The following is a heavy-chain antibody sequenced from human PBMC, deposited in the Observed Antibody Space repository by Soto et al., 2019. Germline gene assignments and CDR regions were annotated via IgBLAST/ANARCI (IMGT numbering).Heavy chain of an antibody. CDR2: VSSGGST. CDR1: GFTFTNYA. Sequence: EGSLRLSCAASGFTFTNYAMGWVRQAPGKGLEWVSVVSSGGSTYYADSVTGRFTVSRDNSKNTLSLQMNSLRAEDTAVYYCAKRRGAGGHFDYWGQGALVTVSS. J-gene: IGHJ4*02. CDR3: AKRRGAGGHFDY. V-gene: IGHV3-23*01. D-gene: IGHD2-15*01.